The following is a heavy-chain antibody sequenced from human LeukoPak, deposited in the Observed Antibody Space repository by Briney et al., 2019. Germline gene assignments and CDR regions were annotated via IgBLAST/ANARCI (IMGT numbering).Heavy chain of an antibody. D-gene: IGHD3-22*01. Sequence: GGSLRLSCAASGFTFSSYAINWVRQAPGKGLEWVSAVSGSGASTYYADSMRGRFTISRDNSKNTLYLQMNSLRAEDTAVYYCARDDYDSSGYYYYGMDVWGQGTTVTVSS. V-gene: IGHV3-23*01. J-gene: IGHJ6*02. CDR2: VSGSGAST. CDR1: GFTFSSYA. CDR3: ARDDYDSSGYYYYGMDV.